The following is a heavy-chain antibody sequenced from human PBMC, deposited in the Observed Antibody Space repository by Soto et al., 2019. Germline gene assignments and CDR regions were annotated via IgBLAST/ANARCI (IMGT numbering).Heavy chain of an antibody. CDR1: GGSISSSRFY. Sequence: QLHLHESGPGLVKPSETLSLTCAVSGGSISSSRFYWGWIRQPPGKGPEWIASINYSGRTYYSPSLQSRVTISVDTSENHFPLNLDSVTAADTAVYYCARGGYNAGYSPDVFSVWGQGTLVTVSS. J-gene: IGHJ3*01. CDR2: INYSGRT. CDR3: ARGGYNAGYSPDVFSV. V-gene: IGHV4-39*02. D-gene: IGHD5-12*01.